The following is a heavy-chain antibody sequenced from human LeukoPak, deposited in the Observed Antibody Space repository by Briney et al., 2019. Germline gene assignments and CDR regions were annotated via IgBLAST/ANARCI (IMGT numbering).Heavy chain of an antibody. CDR1: GFTFSSYA. D-gene: IGHD6-13*01. V-gene: IGHV3-23*01. CDR2: ISGSGGST. CDR3: AKEGQQLAFDY. J-gene: IGHJ4*02. Sequence: GGSLRLSCAASGFTFSSYAMSGGRPAPGEGLEWVSAISGSGGSTYYAASVRGRFTISRDNSKNTLYLQMNSLRAEDTAVYYCAKEGQQLAFDYWGQGTLVTVSS.